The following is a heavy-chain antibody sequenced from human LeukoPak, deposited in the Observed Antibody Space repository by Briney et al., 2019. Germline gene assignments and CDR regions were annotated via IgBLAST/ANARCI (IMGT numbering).Heavy chain of an antibody. CDR1: GFTFGDYA. J-gene: IGHJ4*02. CDR2: INSDGSST. D-gene: IGHD3-9*01. CDR3: ARVTRLGPTFDY. V-gene: IGHV3-74*01. Sequence: PGGSLRLSCTASGFTFGDYAMSWFRQAPGKGLVWVSRINSDGSSTSYADSVKGRFTISRDNAKNTLYLQMNSLRAEDTAVYYCARVTRLGPTFDYWGQGTLVTVSS.